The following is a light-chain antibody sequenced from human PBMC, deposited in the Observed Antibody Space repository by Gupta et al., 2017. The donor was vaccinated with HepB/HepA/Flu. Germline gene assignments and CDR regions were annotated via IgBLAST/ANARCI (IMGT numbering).Light chain of an antibody. Sequence: QSVLTQPPSVSVAPGQRVTISSTWTSSNIGADYDVHWYQQLPGTAPKLLIYGNSNRPSGVPDRFSGSKSGTSASLTITGLQAEDEADYYCQSYDSSLSGSVVFGGGTKLTVL. J-gene: IGLJ2*01. CDR1: SSNIGADYD. CDR3: QSYDSSLSGSVV. CDR2: GNS. V-gene: IGLV1-40*01.